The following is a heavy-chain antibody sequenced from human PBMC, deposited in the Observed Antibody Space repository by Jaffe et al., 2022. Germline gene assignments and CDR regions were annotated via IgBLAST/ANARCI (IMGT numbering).Heavy chain of an antibody. CDR3: ARDVGGAPGGVLEY. J-gene: IGHJ4*02. CDR2: ISSSSSYM. Sequence: EVQLVESGGGLVKPGGSLRLSCAASGFTFSSYSMTWVRQAPGKGLEWVSYISSSSSYMKTADSMKGRFTISRDNAKNSLYLQMNSLRAEDTAVYYCARDVGGAPGGVLEYWGQGTLVTVSS. V-gene: IGHV3-21*01. D-gene: IGHD3-16*01. CDR1: GFTFSSYS.